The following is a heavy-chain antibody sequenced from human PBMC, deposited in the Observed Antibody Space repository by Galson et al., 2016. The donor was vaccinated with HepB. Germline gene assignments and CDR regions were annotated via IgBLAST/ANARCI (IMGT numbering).Heavy chain of an antibody. CDR2: IFHSETT. CDR3: ARSTRIDGDNMVDDVFDI. J-gene: IGHJ3*02. V-gene: IGHV4-30-2*01. D-gene: IGHD3-22*01. CDR1: GASVTSGSSS. Sequence: TLSLTCAVSGASVTSGSSSWSWIRQPPGGGLEWVGSIFHSETTSYNPSLKSRVTISLDGSKNQVSLMVTSVTSADTAVYFCARSTRIDGDNMVDDVFDIWGQGTLVTVSS.